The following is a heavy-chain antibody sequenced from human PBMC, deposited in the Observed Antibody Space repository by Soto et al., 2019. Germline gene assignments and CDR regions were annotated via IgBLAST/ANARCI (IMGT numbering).Heavy chain of an antibody. CDR1: GGSISSYY. CDR3: ARERYSSGWYDWFDP. V-gene: IGHV4-59*01. CDR2: IYYSGST. Sequence: SETLSLTCTVSGGSISSYYWSWIRQPPGKGLEWIGYIYYSGSTNYNPSLKSRVTISVDTSKNQFSLKLSSVTAADTAVYYRARERYSSGWYDWFDPWGQGTLVTVSS. D-gene: IGHD6-19*01. J-gene: IGHJ5*02.